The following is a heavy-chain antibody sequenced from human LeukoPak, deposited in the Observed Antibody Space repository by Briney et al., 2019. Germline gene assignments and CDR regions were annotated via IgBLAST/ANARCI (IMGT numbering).Heavy chain of an antibody. D-gene: IGHD3-3*01. CDR3: AREYDFWSGYYTD. CDR2: IYYSGST. V-gene: IGHV4-59*01. Sequence: PSETLSLTCTVSGGSISSYYWSWIRQPPGKGLEWIGYIYYSGSTNYNPSLKSRVTISVDTSKNQFSLKLSSVTAADTAVYYCAREYDFWSGYYTDWGQGTLVTVSS. CDR1: GGSISSYY. J-gene: IGHJ4*02.